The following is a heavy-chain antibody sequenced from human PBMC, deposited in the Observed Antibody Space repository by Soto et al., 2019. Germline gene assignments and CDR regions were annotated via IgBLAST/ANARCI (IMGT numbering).Heavy chain of an antibody. D-gene: IGHD6-19*01. CDR1: GFPFSAFY. CDR3: ARDRGAVTGQYFDY. V-gene: IGHV3-11*05. J-gene: IGHJ4*02. Sequence: GGSLRLSCAASGFPFSAFYMSWIRQAPGKGLEYISYISSSGTSANYADSVKGRFTISRDNAKNSLYLQMNSLRAEDTAVYYCARDRGAVTGQYFDYWGQGALVTVSS. CDR2: ISSSGTSA.